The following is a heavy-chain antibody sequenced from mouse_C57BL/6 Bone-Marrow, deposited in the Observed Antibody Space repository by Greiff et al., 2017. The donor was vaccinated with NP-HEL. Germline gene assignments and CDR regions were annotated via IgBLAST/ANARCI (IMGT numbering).Heavy chain of an antibody. D-gene: IGHD2-4*01. V-gene: IGHV1-50*01. CDR2: IDPSDSYT. CDR3: ARDSDYDWFDY. CDR1: GYTFTSYW. Sequence: QVQLQQSGAELVKPGASVKLSCKASGYTFTSYWMQWVKQRPGQGLEWIGEIDPSDSYTNYNQKFKGKATLTVDTSSSTAYMQLSSLTSEDSAVYYCARDSDYDWFDYGGQGTLVTVSA. J-gene: IGHJ3*01.